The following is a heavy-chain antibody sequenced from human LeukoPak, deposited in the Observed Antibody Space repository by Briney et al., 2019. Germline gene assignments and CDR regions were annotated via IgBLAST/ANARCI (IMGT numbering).Heavy chain of an antibody. D-gene: IGHD3-22*01. V-gene: IGHV5-51*01. Sequence: GESLKISCKGSGYSFTSYWIGWVRQMPGKGLEWMGIIYPGDSDTRYSPSFQGQVIISADKSISTAYLQWSSLKASDTAMYYCARRSFYDSSGYYQLDYWGQGTLVTVSS. CDR1: GYSFTSYW. CDR2: IYPGDSDT. J-gene: IGHJ4*02. CDR3: ARRSFYDSSGYYQLDY.